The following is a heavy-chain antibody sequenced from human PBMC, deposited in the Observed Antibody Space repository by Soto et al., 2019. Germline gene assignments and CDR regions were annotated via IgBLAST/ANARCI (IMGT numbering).Heavy chain of an antibody. J-gene: IGHJ6*03. D-gene: IGHD6-13*01. Sequence: GESLKISCKGSGYSFTSYWIGWVRQMPGKGLEWMGIIYPGDSDTRYSPSFQGQVTISADKSISTAYLQWSSLKASDTAMYYCARLPIAAAGTYYYYYMDVWGKGTTVTVSS. V-gene: IGHV5-51*01. CDR3: ARLPIAAAGTYYYYYMDV. CDR2: IYPGDSDT. CDR1: GYSFTSYW.